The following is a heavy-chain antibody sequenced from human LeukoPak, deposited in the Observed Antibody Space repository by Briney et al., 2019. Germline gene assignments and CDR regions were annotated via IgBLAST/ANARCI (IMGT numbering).Heavy chain of an antibody. CDR3: ARGEIVITFGSSRPGDAFNI. D-gene: IGHD3-16*01. V-gene: IGHV1-3*01. CDR1: GYSFTRYA. CDR2: INAGNGNT. J-gene: IGHJ3*02. Sequence: ASVKVSCEAFGYSFTRYAMHWVRRAPGQRLEWMGWINAGNGNTKYSQKFQGRVTITRDTSASTVYMELNSLRSEDTAVYYCARGEIVITFGSSRPGDAFNIWGQGTMVTVSS.